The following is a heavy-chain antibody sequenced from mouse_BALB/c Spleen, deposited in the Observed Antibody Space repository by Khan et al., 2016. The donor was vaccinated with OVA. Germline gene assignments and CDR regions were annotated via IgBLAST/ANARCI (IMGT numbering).Heavy chain of an antibody. CDR3: ARSLVDYYAKDY. CDR2: ISTGGHYT. D-gene: IGHD2-2*01. V-gene: IGHV5-9-3*01. CDR1: GFTFSSFA. J-gene: IGHJ4*01. Sequence: EVELVESGGGVVKPGGSLKLSCSASGFTFSSFAMSWVRQTPEKRLEWVATISTGGHYTFYPDSVKGRFTISRDNARHTLYLQMSSLRSEDTAMYYCARSLVDYYAKDYWGQGTSVTVSS.